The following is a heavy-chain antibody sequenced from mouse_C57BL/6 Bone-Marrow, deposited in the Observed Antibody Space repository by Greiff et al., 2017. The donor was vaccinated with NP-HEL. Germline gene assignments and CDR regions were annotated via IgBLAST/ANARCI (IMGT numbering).Heavy chain of an antibody. CDR3: ARSGDGYGSYYFDY. D-gene: IGHD2-2*01. CDR1: GYTFTSYG. J-gene: IGHJ2*01. Sequence: VQLQQSGAALARPGASVKLSCKASGYTFTSYGISWVKQRTGQGLEWIGEIYPRRGNTYYNEKFKGKAKLTADKSSSTADMEIRSRTSEDSAVYVCARSGDGYGSYYFDYWGQGTTLTVSS. CDR2: IYPRRGNT. V-gene: IGHV1-81*01.